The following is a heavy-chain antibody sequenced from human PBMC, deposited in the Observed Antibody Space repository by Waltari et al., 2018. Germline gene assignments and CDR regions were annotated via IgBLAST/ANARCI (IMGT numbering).Heavy chain of an antibody. V-gene: IGHV4-30-4*08. Sequence: QVQLQESGPGLVKPSQTLSLTCTVSGCSISRGDSYWSWIRQPPGKGLEWIGYIYYSGSTYYNPSLKSRVTISVDTSKNQFSLKLSSVTAADTAVYYCARLLAAQDAFDIWGQGTMVTVSS. CDR1: GCSISRGDSY. CDR3: ARLLAAQDAFDI. CDR2: IYYSGST. D-gene: IGHD6-25*01. J-gene: IGHJ3*02.